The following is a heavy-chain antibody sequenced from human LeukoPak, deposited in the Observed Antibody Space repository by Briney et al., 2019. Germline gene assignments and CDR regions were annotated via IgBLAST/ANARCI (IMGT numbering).Heavy chain of an antibody. D-gene: IGHD6-13*01. CDR3: AREVHSSSWYYYYYYMDV. V-gene: IGHV3-49*04. CDR1: GFTFGDYA. CDR2: IRSKAYGGTT. Sequence: GGSLRLSCTASGFTFGDYAMSWVRQAPGKGLEWVGFIRSKAYGGTTEYAASVKGRFTISRDDSKSIAYLQMNSLKTEDTAVYYCAREVHSSSWYYYYYYMDVWGKGTTVTISS. J-gene: IGHJ6*03.